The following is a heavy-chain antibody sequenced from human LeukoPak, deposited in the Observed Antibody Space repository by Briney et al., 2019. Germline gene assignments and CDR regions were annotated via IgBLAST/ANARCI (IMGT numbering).Heavy chain of an antibody. CDR1: GGTFSSYA. CDR3: ARVFARSGEVSGSYYYY. CDR2: IIPIFGTA. Sequence: VASVKVSCKASGGTFSSYAINWVRQAPRQGLEWMGGIIPIFGTANYAQKFQGRVTITTDESTSTAYMELSSLRSEDTAVYYCARVFARSGEVSGSYYYYWGQGTLVTVPS. V-gene: IGHV1-69*05. D-gene: IGHD1-26*01. J-gene: IGHJ4*02.